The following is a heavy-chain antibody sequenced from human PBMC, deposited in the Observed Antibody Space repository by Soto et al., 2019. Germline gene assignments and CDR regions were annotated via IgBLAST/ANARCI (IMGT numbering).Heavy chain of an antibody. Sequence: QVHLVQSGAEVKKPGASVKVSCKGSGYAFTTYGITWVRQAPGQGLVWMGWISAHNGNTNFAQKLQGRVTVTRDTSTSTAYMELRSLRSDDTAVYYCARGRYGDYWGQGALVTVSS. CDR2: ISAHNGNT. V-gene: IGHV1-18*01. D-gene: IGHD1-1*01. J-gene: IGHJ4*02. CDR1: GYAFTTYG. CDR3: ARGRYGDY.